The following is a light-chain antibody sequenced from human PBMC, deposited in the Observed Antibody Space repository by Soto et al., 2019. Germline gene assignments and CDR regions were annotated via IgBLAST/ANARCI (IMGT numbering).Light chain of an antibody. CDR3: SSYTTSNTRQIV. Sequence: QSAPTQPASLSWSPGQSITISCTGNNREVCGYNYVSWYQHHPGKAPKLIIYDVTNRPSGVSNPFSGSKSGNTASLTISGLQPEDEADYYCSSYTTSNTRQIVFGTGTKVTVL. V-gene: IGLV2-14*03. CDR1: NREVCGYNY. J-gene: IGLJ1*01. CDR2: DVT.